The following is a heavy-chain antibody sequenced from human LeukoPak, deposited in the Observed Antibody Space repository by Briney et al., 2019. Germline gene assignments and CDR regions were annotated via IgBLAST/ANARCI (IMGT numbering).Heavy chain of an antibody. CDR3: ASLEYSSSPDY. D-gene: IGHD6-6*01. CDR2: IYHSGST. V-gene: IGHV4-38-2*02. CDR1: GYSISSGYY. Sequence: SETLSLTCTVSGYSISSGYYWGWIRQPPGKGLEWIGTIYHSGSTNYNPSLKSRVTISVDTSKNQFSLKLSSVTAADTAVYYCASLEYSSSPDYWGQGTLVTVSS. J-gene: IGHJ4*02.